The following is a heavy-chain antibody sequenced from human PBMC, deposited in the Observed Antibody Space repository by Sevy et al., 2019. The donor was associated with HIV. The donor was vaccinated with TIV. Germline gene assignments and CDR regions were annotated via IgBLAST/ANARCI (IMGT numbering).Heavy chain of an antibody. CDR1: GGSISSYY. Sequence: SETLSLTCTVSGGSISSYYWSWIRQPPGKGLEWIGYIYYSGSTNYNPSLKSRVTISVDTSKNQFSLKLSSVTAADTAVYYFARANGSYWVLEAFDIWGQGTMVTVSS. CDR3: ARANGSYWVLEAFDI. CDR2: IYYSGST. V-gene: IGHV4-59*01. D-gene: IGHD1-26*01. J-gene: IGHJ3*02.